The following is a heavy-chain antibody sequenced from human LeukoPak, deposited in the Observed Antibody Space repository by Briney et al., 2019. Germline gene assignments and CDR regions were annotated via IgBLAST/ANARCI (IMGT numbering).Heavy chain of an antibody. CDR1: GGPISSSSYY. J-gene: IGHJ5*02. CDR2: IYYSGST. Sequence: SETLSLTCTVSGGPISSSSYYWGWIRQPPGKGLEWIGSIYYSGSTYYNPSLKSRVTISVDTSKNQFSLKLSSVTAADTAVYYCAGLLYYYDSSGYYIDWFDPWGQGTLVTVSS. V-gene: IGHV4-39*01. D-gene: IGHD3-22*01. CDR3: AGLLYYYDSSGYYIDWFDP.